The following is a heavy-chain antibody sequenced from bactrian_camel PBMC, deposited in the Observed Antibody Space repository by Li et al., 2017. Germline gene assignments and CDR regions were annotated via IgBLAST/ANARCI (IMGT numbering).Heavy chain of an antibody. J-gene: IGHJ4*01. CDR3: VRFGSQFATLASSAVN. Sequence: HVQLVESGGGSVQVGGSLRLSCVASVDTIGRYCMGWFRQIPDKEREGVAGIESDGSTSYADSVKSRFTVSQDSARNILYLQMNSLKPEDTAVYYCVRFGSQFATLASSAVNWGQGTQVTVS. CDR1: VDTIGRYC. V-gene: IGHV3S55*01. CDR2: IESDGST. D-gene: IGHD1*01.